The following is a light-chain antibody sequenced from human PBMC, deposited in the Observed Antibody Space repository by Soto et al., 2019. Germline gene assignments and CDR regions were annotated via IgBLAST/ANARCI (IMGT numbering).Light chain of an antibody. Sequence: QSVLTPPPSVSGAPGQRVTISCTGSSSNIGAGYDVHWYQHLPGTAPKVLIYRNSNRPSGVPDRVSGSKSDTSASLAITGLQAEDEADYYCQSYDSSLSVVVFGGGTKLTVL. V-gene: IGLV1-40*01. CDR3: QSYDSSLSVVV. CDR2: RNS. J-gene: IGLJ2*01. CDR1: SSNIGAGYD.